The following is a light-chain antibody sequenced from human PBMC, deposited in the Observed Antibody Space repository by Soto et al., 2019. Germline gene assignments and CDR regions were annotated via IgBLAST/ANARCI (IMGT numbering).Light chain of an antibody. CDR3: HSYTTSTTRV. V-gene: IGLV2-11*01. CDR2: DVN. J-gene: IGLJ2*01. Sequence: QSALTQPRSVSGSPGQSVTISCTGTSSDVGGFNSVSWYQQHPGKAPKLMIYDVNKRPSGVPDRFSGSKSGSTASLTISGLQAEDEADYYCHSYTTSTTRVFGGGTKLTVL. CDR1: SSDVGGFNS.